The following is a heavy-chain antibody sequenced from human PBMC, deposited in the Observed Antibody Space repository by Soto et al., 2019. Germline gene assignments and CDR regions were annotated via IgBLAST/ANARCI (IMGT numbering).Heavy chain of an antibody. J-gene: IGHJ4*02. Sequence: QLQLQESGSGLVKPSQTLSLTCAVSGGSISSGGYSWSWIRQPPGKGLEWIGYSYHSGSTSYNPPPKSRDTTSVDRSKNQCSLKLRSVPAADTAVYYCASGLVTTLHYWGQGTLVTVSS. CDR1: GGSISSGGYS. V-gene: IGHV4-30-2*01. CDR2: SYHSGST. CDR3: ASGLVTTLHY. D-gene: IGHD4-17*01.